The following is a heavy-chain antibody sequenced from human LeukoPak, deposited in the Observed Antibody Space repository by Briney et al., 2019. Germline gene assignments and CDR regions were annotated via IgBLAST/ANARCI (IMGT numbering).Heavy chain of an antibody. CDR3: ARHGEMISRSWFDY. J-gene: IGHJ4*02. CDR1: GVSINPHY. Sequence: SETLSLTCTVSGVSINPHYWSWLRQSPGKGLEWIGYVYYSGSTNYNPSLKSRVTISVDTSKNQFSLKLRFVTAADTAVYYCARHGEMISRSWFDYWGQGTLVTVSS. D-gene: IGHD6-13*01. CDR2: VYYSGST. V-gene: IGHV4-59*08.